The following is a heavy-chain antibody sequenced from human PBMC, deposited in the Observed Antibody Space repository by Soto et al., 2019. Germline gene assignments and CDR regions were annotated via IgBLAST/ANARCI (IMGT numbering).Heavy chain of an antibody. CDR2: INHSGST. CDR1: GGSFSGYY. V-gene: IGHV4-34*01. Sequence: SQTLSLTCAVYGGSFSGYYWSWIRQPPGKGLEWIGEINHSGSTNYNPSLKSRVTISVDTSKNQFSLKLSSVTAADTAVYYCARGNRGRITMVRGVMGNWFDPWGQGTLVTVSS. CDR3: ARGNRGRITMVRGVMGNWFDP. D-gene: IGHD3-10*01. J-gene: IGHJ5*02.